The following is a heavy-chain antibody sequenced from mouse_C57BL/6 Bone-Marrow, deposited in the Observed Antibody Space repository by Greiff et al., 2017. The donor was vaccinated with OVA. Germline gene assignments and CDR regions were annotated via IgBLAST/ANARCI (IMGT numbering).Heavy chain of an antibody. CDR3: ARDETGRGDY. CDR2: IYIGTGST. D-gene: IGHD4-1*01. V-gene: IGHV1-58*01. Sequence: DVQLQESGAELVRPGSSVKISCKTSGYTFTSYGVHWVKQRPGQGLEWLGYIYIGTGSTEYTEKFKGQATLTSDTSSSTAYMQLSSLTSDESSIDFCARDETGRGDYWGQGTSVTVSS. CDR1: GYTFTSYG. J-gene: IGHJ4*01.